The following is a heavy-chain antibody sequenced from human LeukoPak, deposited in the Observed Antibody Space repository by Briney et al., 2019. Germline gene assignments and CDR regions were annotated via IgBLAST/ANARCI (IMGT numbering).Heavy chain of an antibody. CDR3: AREVAAAAYADP. CDR1: GGTFSSYA. V-gene: IGHV1-69*06. Sequence: VKVSCKASGGTFSSYAISWVRQAPGQWLEWMGGIIPIFGTANYAQKFQGIVTITADKSTSTAYMELSSLRSEDTAVYYCAREVAAAAYADPWGQGTLVTVSS. CDR2: IIPIFGTA. D-gene: IGHD6-13*01. J-gene: IGHJ5*02.